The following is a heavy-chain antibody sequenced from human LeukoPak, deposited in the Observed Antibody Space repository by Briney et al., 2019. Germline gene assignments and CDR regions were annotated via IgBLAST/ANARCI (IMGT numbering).Heavy chain of an antibody. CDR2: INPKTGGS. CDR3: ARDQGRTSGYILGWFDP. Sequence: VASVRVSCRTSGYSFTDYYMHWLRPAPGQGLKWMGWINPKTGGSNAAQKFQGRVTLTRDTSISTAYMELSSLTSDDTAIYYCARDQGRTSGYILGWFDPWGQGTLVTVSS. V-gene: IGHV1-2*02. J-gene: IGHJ5*02. D-gene: IGHD2/OR15-2a*01. CDR1: GYSFTDYY.